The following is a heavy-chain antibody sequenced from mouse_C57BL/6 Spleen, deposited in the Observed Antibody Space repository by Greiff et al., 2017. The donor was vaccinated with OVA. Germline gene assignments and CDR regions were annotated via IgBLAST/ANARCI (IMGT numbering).Heavy chain of an antibody. Sequence: EVQLQQSGAELVKPGASVKLSCTASGFTITDYYMHWVKQRTEQGLEWIGRIDPEDGETKYAQKFQGKATITADTSSNTAYLQLSSLTSEDTAVYYCAREGYGSSYDDYWGQGTTLTVSS. CDR1: GFTITDYY. V-gene: IGHV14-2*01. J-gene: IGHJ2*01. CDR2: IDPEDGET. CDR3: AREGYGSSYDDY. D-gene: IGHD1-1*01.